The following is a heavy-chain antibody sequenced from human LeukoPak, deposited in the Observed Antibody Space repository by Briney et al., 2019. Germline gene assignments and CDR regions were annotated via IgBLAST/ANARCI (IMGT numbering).Heavy chain of an antibody. J-gene: IGHJ6*03. V-gene: IGHV1-46*01. CDR3: ARDLALYGSGSSYYYYYMDV. CDR1: GYTFTSYY. CDR2: INPSGGST. Sequence: ASVKVSCKASGYTFTSYYMHWVRQAPGQGLEWMGIINPSGGSTSYAQKFQGRVTMTRDMSTSTVYMELSSLRSEDTAVYYCARDLALYGSGSSYYYYYMDVWGKGTTVTASS. D-gene: IGHD3-10*01.